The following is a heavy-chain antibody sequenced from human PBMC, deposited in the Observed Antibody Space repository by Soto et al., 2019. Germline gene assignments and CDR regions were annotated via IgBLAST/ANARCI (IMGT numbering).Heavy chain of an antibody. CDR2: ISSSGSTI. CDR1: GFTFSSYE. J-gene: IGHJ6*02. Sequence: GGSLRLSCAASGFTFSSYEMNWVRQAPGKGLEWVSYISSSGSTIYYADSVKGRFTISRDNAKNSLYLQMNSLRAEDTAVYYCASHCSSTSCFNYYYGMDVWGQGTTVIASS. CDR3: ASHCSSTSCFNYYYGMDV. V-gene: IGHV3-48*03. D-gene: IGHD2-2*01.